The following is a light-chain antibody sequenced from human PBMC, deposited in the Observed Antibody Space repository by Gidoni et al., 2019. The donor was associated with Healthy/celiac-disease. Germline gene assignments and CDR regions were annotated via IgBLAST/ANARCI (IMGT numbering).Light chain of an antibody. Sequence: DIQMTQSPSSLSASVGDRVTITCQASQDISNYLNWYQQKPGKAPKLLIYDASNLETGVPSRFSGSGSGTDFTFTISSLQPEDIATYYYQQYDNLPPCSFXQXTKLEIK. CDR3: QQYDNLPPCS. CDR1: QDISNY. V-gene: IGKV1-33*01. CDR2: DAS. J-gene: IGKJ2*04.